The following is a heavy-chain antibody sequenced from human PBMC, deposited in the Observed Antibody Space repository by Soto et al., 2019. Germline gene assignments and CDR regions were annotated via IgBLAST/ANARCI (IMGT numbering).Heavy chain of an antibody. J-gene: IGHJ4*02. V-gene: IGHV2-5*02. CDR2: IYWDDDK. CDR3: AHGGMARGFDY. D-gene: IGHD3-10*01. CDR1: GFSLSTSGVG. Sequence: QITLKESGPTLVKPTQTLTLTCTFSGFSLSTSGVGVGWIRQPPGKALEWLALIYWDDDKRYSPSLKSRLTXTXXTPKNQVVLTMTNMDPVDTATYYCAHGGMARGFDYWGQGTLVTVSS.